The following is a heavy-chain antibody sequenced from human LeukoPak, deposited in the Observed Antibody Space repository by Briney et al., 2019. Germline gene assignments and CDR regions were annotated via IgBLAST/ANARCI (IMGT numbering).Heavy chain of an antibody. V-gene: IGHV3-21*01. D-gene: IGHD3-3*01. Sequence: GGSLRLSCAASGFTFSAYDMNWVRQAPGKGLEWVSYISRDSAFVYYADSVKGRLTISRDNAKNSLYLQMESLRGEDTAVYYCARGHYDFWSDYYYGMDVWGQGTTVTVSS. J-gene: IGHJ6*02. CDR3: ARGHYDFWSDYYYGMDV. CDR1: GFTFSAYD. CDR2: ISRDSAFV.